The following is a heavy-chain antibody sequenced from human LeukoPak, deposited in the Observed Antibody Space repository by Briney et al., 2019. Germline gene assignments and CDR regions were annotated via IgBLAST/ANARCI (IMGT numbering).Heavy chain of an antibody. CDR3: AGHCSSSSCYGLDY. D-gene: IGHD2-2*01. CDR2: IYDSGST. Sequence: PSETLSLTCTVSGGSISNYYWSWIRQPPGKGLEWIGYIYDSGSTNYNPSLTSRVTISVDTSKNQFSPKLSSVTAADTAVYYCAGHCSSSSCYGLDYWGQGTLVTVSS. CDR1: GGSISNYY. V-gene: IGHV4-59*01. J-gene: IGHJ4*02.